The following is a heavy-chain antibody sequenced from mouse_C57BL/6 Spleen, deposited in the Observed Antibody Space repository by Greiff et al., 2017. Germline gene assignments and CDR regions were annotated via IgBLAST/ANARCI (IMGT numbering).Heavy chain of an antibody. Sequence: EVKLMESGAELVRPGASVKLSCTASGFNITDDYMHWVKQRPEQGLEWIGWIDPENGDTEYASKFQGKATITADTSSNTAYRPLSSLTSEDTAVYYCTTRGSSFYYFDYWGQGTTLTVSS. CDR3: TTRGSSFYYFDY. D-gene: IGHD1-1*01. CDR2: IDPENGDT. V-gene: IGHV14-4*01. J-gene: IGHJ2*01. CDR1: GFNITDDY.